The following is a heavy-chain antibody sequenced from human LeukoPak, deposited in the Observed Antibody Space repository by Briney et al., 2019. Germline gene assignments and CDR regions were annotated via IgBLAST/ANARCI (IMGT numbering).Heavy chain of an antibody. Sequence: GESLQISRKGSGYSFTSYWIGWVRQMPGKGLEWMGIIYPGDSDTRYSPSFQGQVTISADKSISTAYLQWSSLKASDTAMYYCARGGNYNWIFFDYWGQGTLVTVSS. D-gene: IGHD1-20*01. J-gene: IGHJ4*02. CDR3: ARGGNYNWIFFDY. V-gene: IGHV5-51*01. CDR1: GYSFTSYW. CDR2: IYPGDSDT.